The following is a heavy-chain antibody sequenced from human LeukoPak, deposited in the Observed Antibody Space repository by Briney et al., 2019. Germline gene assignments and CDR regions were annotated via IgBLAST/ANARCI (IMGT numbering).Heavy chain of an antibody. J-gene: IGHJ6*02. CDR2: ISSSGSTI. D-gene: IGHD2-15*01. CDR3: ARGVVADYYYYYGMDV. V-gene: IGHV3-48*03. CDR1: GFTFSSYE. Sequence: GGSLRLSCAASGFTFSSYEMNWVRQAPGKGLEWVSYISSSGSTIYYADSVKGRFTISRDNAKNSLYLQMNGLRAEDTAVYYCARGVVADYYYYYGMDVWGQGTTVTVSS.